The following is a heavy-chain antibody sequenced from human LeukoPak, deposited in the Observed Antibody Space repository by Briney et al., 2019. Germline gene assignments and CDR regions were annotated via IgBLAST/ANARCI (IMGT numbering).Heavy chain of an antibody. V-gene: IGHV3-30*18. D-gene: IGHD4-23*01. Sequence: GGSLRLSCAASGFTFSSYGMHWVRQAPGKGLEWVAVISYDGSNKYYADSVKGRFTISRDNSKNTLYLQMNSLRAEDTAVYYCAKGRTNYGGNSDAFDIWGQGTMVTVSS. CDR2: ISYDGSNK. CDR1: GFTFSSYG. J-gene: IGHJ3*02. CDR3: AKGRTNYGGNSDAFDI.